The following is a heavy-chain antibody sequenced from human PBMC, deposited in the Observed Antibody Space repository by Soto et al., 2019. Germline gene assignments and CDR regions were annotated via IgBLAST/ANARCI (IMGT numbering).Heavy chain of an antibody. CDR1: GFTVSNNY. CDR3: ARCWSGSQTVGY. V-gene: IGHV3-66*01. J-gene: IGHJ4*02. Sequence: EVQVVESGGGLVQPGGSLRLSCAASGFTVSNNYMTWVRQAPGKGLEWVSLIYSRGGTDYADSVKGRFTITRDNSKNMVYLKMNSLRVEDTAIYYCARCWSGSQTVGYWGQGARVTVSS. D-gene: IGHD3-3*01. CDR2: IYSRGGT.